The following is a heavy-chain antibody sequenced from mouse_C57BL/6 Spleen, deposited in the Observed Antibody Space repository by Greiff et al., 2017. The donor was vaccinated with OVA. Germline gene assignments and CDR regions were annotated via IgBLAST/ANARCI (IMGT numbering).Heavy chain of an antibody. CDR1: GYTFTDYN. CDR3: ARPLITTVVAKGYFDV. CDR2: IDPNNGGT. D-gene: IGHD1-1*01. J-gene: IGHJ1*03. V-gene: IGHV1-18*01. Sequence: EVQLQQSGPELVKPGASVKIPCKASGYTFTDYNMDWVKQSHGKSLEWIGDIDPNNGGTIYNQKFKGKATLTVDKSSSTAYMELRSLTSEDTAVYDCARPLITTVVAKGYFDVWGTGTTVTVSS.